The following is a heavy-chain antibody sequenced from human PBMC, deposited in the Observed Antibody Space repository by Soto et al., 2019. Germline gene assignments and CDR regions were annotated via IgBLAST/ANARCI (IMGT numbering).Heavy chain of an antibody. CDR1: GGSISGSY. D-gene: IGHD6-19*01. Sequence: SETLSLTCSVSGGSISGSYWSWIRQSPGKGLEWLGYVYCTGSTNYSPSLRSRVSISVDTSKNEFSLRLSSVTAADTAVYFCARSVAVPGAHIDYWGQGTQVTVSS. CDR3: ARSVAVPGAHIDY. V-gene: IGHV4-59*01. J-gene: IGHJ4*02. CDR2: VYCTGST.